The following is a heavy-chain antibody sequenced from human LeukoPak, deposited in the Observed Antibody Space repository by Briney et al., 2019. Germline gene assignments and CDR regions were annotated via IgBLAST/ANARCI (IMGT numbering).Heavy chain of an antibody. CDR2: IIPIFGTA. V-gene: IGHV1-69*01. CDR3: ARGVGYDYVWGSYRPYFDY. Sequence: SVKVSCKASGGTFSSYTISWVRQAPGQGLEWMGGIIPIFGTANYAQKSQGRVTITADESTSTAYMELSSLRSEDTAVYYCARGVGYDYVWGSYRPYFDYWGQGTLVTVSS. CDR1: GGTFSSYT. D-gene: IGHD3-16*02. J-gene: IGHJ4*02.